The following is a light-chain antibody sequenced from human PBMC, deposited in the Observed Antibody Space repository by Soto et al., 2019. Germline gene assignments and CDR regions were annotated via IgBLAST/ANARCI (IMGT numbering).Light chain of an antibody. J-gene: IGKJ5*01. CDR2: DAS. CDR1: QSVSSY. Sequence: EIVLTQPPAALSLSPGERATLSCRASQSVSSYLAWYQQKPGQAPRLLIYDASNRATGIPARFSGSGSGTDFTLTISSLEPEDFAVYYCQHRTNWRITFGQGTRLEIK. V-gene: IGKV3-11*01. CDR3: QHRTNWRIT.